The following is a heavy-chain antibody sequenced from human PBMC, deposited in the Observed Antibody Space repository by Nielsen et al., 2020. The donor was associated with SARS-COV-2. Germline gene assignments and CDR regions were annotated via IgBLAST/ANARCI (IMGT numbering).Heavy chain of an antibody. CDR2: INPSGCST. CDR1: GYTFTSYY. V-gene: IGHV1-46*01. Sequence: ASVKVSCKASGYTFTSYYMHWVRQPPGQGLDWLGIINPSGCSTSYAQKFQGRVTMTRDTSTSTVYMELSSLRSEDTAVYYCARGKGIAAALAYYYYGMDVWGQGTTVTVSS. D-gene: IGHD6-13*01. CDR3: ARGKGIAAALAYYYYGMDV. J-gene: IGHJ6*02.